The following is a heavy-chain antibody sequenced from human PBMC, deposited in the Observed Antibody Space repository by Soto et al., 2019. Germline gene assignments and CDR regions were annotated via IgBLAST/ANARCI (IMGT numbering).Heavy chain of an antibody. V-gene: IGHV3-15*07. J-gene: IGHJ2*01. CDR2: FKSKTDGGAT. Sequence: EVQLVESGGGLVKPGGSLRLSCAASGFTFSNAWMNWVRQAPGKGLEWVGRFKSKTDGGATDYAAPVKGRFTISRDDSKNTLYLQMNSLKTEDTAVYYCTTADYGDTITRDWYFDLWGRGTLVTVSS. CDR1: GFTFSNAW. D-gene: IGHD4-17*01. CDR3: TTADYGDTITRDWYFDL.